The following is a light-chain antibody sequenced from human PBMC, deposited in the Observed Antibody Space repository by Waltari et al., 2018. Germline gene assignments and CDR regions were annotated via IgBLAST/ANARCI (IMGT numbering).Light chain of an antibody. CDR2: WAS. Sequence: DIVMTQSPESLAVSLGERATVNCKSSQTVLLRSDNKTYISWYQVKPGHPPKLLISWASVREPGVPDRFSGSGSGTDFTLNISSLQAEDVAVYYCQQYYGAPWTFGQGTRVDIK. CDR3: QQYYGAPWT. J-gene: IGKJ1*01. CDR1: QTVLLRSDNKTY. V-gene: IGKV4-1*01.